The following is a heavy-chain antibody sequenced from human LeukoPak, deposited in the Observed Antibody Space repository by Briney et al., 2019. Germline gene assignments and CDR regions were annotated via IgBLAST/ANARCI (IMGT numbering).Heavy chain of an antibody. Sequence: PGGSLRLSCAASGFTFSSYGMHWVRQAPGKGLEWVSSISSSSSYIYYADSVKGRFTISRDNAKNSLYLQMNSLRAEDTAVYYCARDLAYYDSSGYSYYMDVWGKGTTVTVSS. CDR3: ARDLAYYDSSGYSYYMDV. CDR1: GFTFSSYG. CDR2: ISSSSSYI. J-gene: IGHJ6*03. D-gene: IGHD3-22*01. V-gene: IGHV3-21*01.